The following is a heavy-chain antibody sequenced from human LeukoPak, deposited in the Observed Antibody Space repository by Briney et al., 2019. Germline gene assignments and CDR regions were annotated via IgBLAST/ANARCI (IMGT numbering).Heavy chain of an antibody. D-gene: IGHD4-17*01. V-gene: IGHV4-31*03. Sequence: SETLSLTCTVSGGSISSGGYYWSWIRQHPGKGLEWIGYIYYSGSTYYNPSLKSRVTISVDTSKNQFSLKLSSVTAADTAVYCCATSDYGDHRMDVWGQGTTVTVSS. CDR1: GGSISSGGYY. CDR3: ATSDYGDHRMDV. CDR2: IYYSGST. J-gene: IGHJ6*02.